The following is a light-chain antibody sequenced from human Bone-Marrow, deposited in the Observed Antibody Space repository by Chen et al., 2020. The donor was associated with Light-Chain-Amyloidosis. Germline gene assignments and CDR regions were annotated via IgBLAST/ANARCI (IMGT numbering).Light chain of an antibody. J-gene: IGLJ2*01. CDR2: RDT. Sequence: SYELTQPPSVSVSPAHTARIPCSGDDLPTKYAYWYQQKPGKAPVLVIHRDTERPSGISERFSGSSSGTTATLTISGVQAEDEADYHCQSADSSGTYEVIFGGGTKLTVL. CDR3: QSADSSGTYEVI. V-gene: IGLV3-25*03. CDR1: DLPTKY.